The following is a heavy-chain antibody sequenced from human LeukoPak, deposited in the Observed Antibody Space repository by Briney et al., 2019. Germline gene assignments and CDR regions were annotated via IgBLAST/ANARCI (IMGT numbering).Heavy chain of an antibody. CDR2: MNPNSGNT. D-gene: IGHD6-13*01. Sequence: ASVKVSCKASGYTFTSYDINWVRQATGQGLEWMGWMNPNSGNTGYAQKFQGRVTITRNTSISTAYMELSSLRSEDTAVYYCARDKVAAAGLQAHDYYHYYMDVWGKGTTVTVSS. CDR1: GYTFTSYD. V-gene: IGHV1-8*03. J-gene: IGHJ6*03. CDR3: ARDKVAAAGLQAHDYYHYYMDV.